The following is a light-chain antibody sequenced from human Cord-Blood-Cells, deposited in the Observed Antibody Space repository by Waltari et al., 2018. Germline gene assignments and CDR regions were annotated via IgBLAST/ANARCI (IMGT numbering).Light chain of an antibody. J-gene: IGLJ3*02. CDR2: DVS. CDR1: SSDVGGYNY. CDR3: SSYTSSSTLRV. Sequence: QSALTQPASVSGSPGQSITLSCTGTSSDVGGYNYVSWYQQHPGKAPKLMIYDVSNRPSGVSNRCSGSKSGNTASLTISGLQAEDEADYDCSSYTSSSTLRVFGGGTKLTVL. V-gene: IGLV2-14*01.